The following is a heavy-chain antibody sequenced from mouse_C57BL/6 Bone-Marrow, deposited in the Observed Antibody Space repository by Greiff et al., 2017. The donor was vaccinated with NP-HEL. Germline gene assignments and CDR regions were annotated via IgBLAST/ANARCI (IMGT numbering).Heavy chain of an antibody. CDR1: GYTFTDYE. J-gene: IGHJ4*01. Sequence: VQLQESGAELVRPGASVTLSCKASGYTFTDYEMHWVKQTPVHGLEWIGAIDPETGGTAYNQKFKGKAILTADKSSSTAYMELRSLTSEDSAVYYGTKDDYDSYYYAMDYWGQGTSVTVSS. V-gene: IGHV1-15*01. CDR3: TKDDYDSYYYAMDY. D-gene: IGHD2-4*01. CDR2: IDPETGGT.